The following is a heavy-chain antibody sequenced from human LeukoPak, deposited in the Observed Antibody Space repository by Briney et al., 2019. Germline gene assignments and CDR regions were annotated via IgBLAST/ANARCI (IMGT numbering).Heavy chain of an antibody. CDR3: ATFRGGGSYYEAFDY. V-gene: IGHV1-24*01. Sequence: ASVKVSCKVSGYTLTELSMHWVRQAPGKGLEWMGGFDPEDGETIYAQKFQGRVTMTEDTSTDTAYMELSSPRSEDTAVYYCATFRGGGSYYEAFDYWGQGTLVTVSS. J-gene: IGHJ4*02. CDR1: GYTLTELS. CDR2: FDPEDGET. D-gene: IGHD1-26*01.